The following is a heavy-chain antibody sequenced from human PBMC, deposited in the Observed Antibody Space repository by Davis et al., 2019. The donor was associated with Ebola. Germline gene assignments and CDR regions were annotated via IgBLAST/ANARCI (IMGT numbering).Heavy chain of an antibody. V-gene: IGHV4-39*02. Sequence: SETLSLTCTVSGGSISSSSYYWGWIRQPPGKGLEWIGSIYYSGSTYYNPSLKSRVTISVDTSKNQFSLKLSSVTAADTAVYYCARDRTSYPLDVWGKGTTVTVSS. CDR3: ARDRTSYPLDV. CDR1: GGSISSSSYY. D-gene: IGHD2-2*01. CDR2: IYYSGST. J-gene: IGHJ6*04.